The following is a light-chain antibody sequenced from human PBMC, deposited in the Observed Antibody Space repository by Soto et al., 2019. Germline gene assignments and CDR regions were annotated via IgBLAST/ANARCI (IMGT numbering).Light chain of an antibody. CDR3: MQGTHWPIT. V-gene: IGKV2-30*01. CDR2: KVS. J-gene: IGKJ5*01. CDR1: QVLVYSDGNTY. Sequence: DVVMTQSPLSLPVTLGHPASISCRSSQVLVYSDGNTYLNWFLQRPGQSPRRLIYKVSKRDSGVPNRFSGSGSGTDFALKISRVEAEDVGVYYCMQGTHWPITFGQGTRLEI.